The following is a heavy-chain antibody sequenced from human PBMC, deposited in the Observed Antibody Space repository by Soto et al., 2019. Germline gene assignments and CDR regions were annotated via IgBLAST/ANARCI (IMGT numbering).Heavy chain of an antibody. CDR1: GFTVSSNY. CDR2: IYSGGST. V-gene: IGHV3-53*01. Sequence: EVQLVESGGGLIQPGGSLRLSCAASGFTVSSNYMSWVRQAPGKGLEWVSVIYSGGSTYYADSVKGRFTISSDNSKNTLYLQMTSLRAEDTAVYYCARDRVESGYPEYFQHWGQGTLVTVSS. J-gene: IGHJ1*01. CDR3: ARDRVESGYPEYFQH. D-gene: IGHD3-22*01.